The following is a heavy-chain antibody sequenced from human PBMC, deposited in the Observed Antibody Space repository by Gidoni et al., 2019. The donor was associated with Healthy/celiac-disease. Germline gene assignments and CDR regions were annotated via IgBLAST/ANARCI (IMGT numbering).Heavy chain of an antibody. CDR1: GFPCSRYA. CDR2: ISGRGGST. V-gene: IGHV3-23*01. CDR3: AKGDSSGYYDY. Sequence: EVQLLESGGGLVQPGGSLRLSCAASGFPCSRYAMRWVRQAPGKGLEWVSAISGRGGSTYYADSVKGRFTISRDNSKNTLYLQMNSLRAEDTAVYYCAKGDSSGYYDYWGQGTLVTVSS. D-gene: IGHD3-22*01. J-gene: IGHJ4*02.